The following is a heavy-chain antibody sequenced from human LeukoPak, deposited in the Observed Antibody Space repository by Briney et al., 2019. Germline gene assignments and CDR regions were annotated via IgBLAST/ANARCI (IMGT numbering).Heavy chain of an antibody. CDR2: ISSSSSYI. CDR3: ARDAIAAAGISRDY. V-gene: IGHV3-21*01. CDR1: GFTFSSYS. Sequence: GWSLRLSCAASGFTFSSYSMNWVRQAPGKGLEWVSSISSSSSYIYYADSVKGRFTISRDNAKNSLYLQMNSLRAEDTAVYYCARDAIAAAGISRDYWGQGTLVTVSS. D-gene: IGHD6-13*01. J-gene: IGHJ4*02.